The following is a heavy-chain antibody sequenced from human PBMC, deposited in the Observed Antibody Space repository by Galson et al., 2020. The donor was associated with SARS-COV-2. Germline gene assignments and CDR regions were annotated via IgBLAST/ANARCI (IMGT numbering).Heavy chain of an antibody. J-gene: IGHJ3*02. D-gene: IGHD3-10*01. CDR1: GGSFSGYY. CDR2: INHSGST. Sequence: SETLSLTCAVYGGSFSGYYWSWIRQPPGKGLEWIGEINHSGSTNYNPSLKSRVTISVDTSKNQFSLKLSSVTAADTAVYYCARRRSGGLWVSIAFDIWGQGTMVTVSS. CDR3: ARRRSGGLWVSIAFDI. V-gene: IGHV4-34*01.